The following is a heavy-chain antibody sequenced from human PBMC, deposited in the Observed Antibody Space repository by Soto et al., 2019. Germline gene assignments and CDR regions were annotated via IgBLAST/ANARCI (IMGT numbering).Heavy chain of an antibody. CDR2: IIPIFGTA. J-gene: IGHJ4*02. CDR3: ARGSDYYDSSGYYPYFDY. Sequence: QVQLVQSGAEVQKPGSSVKVSCKASGGTFSSYAISWVRQAPGQGLEWMGGIIPIFGTANYAQKFQGRVTITADESTSTAYMELSSLRSEDTAVYYCARGSDYYDSSGYYPYFDYWGQGTLVTVSS. V-gene: IGHV1-69*01. D-gene: IGHD3-22*01. CDR1: GGTFSSYA.